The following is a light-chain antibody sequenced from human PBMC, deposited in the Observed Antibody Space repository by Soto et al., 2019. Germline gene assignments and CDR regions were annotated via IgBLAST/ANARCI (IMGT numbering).Light chain of an antibody. CDR3: QQYDTSPPLYT. Sequence: PGERATLSCRASESVNNFLAWYQQKPGQAPRLLIYDASNRATGVPARFSGSGSGTDFTLTISRLEPEDFAVYYCQQYDTSPPLYTFGQGTKLDIK. J-gene: IGKJ2*01. CDR2: DAS. CDR1: ESVNNF. V-gene: IGKV3-11*01.